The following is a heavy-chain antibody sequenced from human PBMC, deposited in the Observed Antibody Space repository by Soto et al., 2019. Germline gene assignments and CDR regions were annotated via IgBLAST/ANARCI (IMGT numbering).Heavy chain of an antibody. CDR2: ISGSGGST. J-gene: IGHJ6*02. CDR3: ATTYSMDV. D-gene: IGHD4-4*01. Sequence: WWSLRLSCAASVFTFSIYAMTWVRQAPGKGLEWVSAISGSGGSTYYADSVKGRFTISRDNSKNTLYLQMSSLRPEDTAVYYCATTYSMDVWGRGTTVTVSS. CDR1: VFTFSIYA. V-gene: IGHV3-23*01.